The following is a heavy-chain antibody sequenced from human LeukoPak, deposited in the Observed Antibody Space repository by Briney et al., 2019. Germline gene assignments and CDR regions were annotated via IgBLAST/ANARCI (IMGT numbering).Heavy chain of an antibody. V-gene: IGHV4-59*01. CDR3: ARDLARGGYVDY. CDR1: GGSISSYY. D-gene: IGHD2-15*01. J-gene: IGHJ4*02. Sequence: SETLSLTCTVSGGSISSYYGSWIRQPPGKGLEWIGYIYYSGSTNYNPSLKSRVTISVDTSKNQFSLKLSSVTAADTAVYYCARDLARGGYVDYWGQGTLVTVSS. CDR2: IYYSGST.